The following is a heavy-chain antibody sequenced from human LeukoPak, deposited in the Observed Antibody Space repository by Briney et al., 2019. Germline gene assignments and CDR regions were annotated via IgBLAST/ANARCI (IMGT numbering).Heavy chain of an antibody. J-gene: IGHJ4*02. V-gene: IGHV3-48*03. CDR1: GFPFSSCE. CDR3: ARDFPGDEDLDY. CDR2: INTKGDTK. Sequence: GGSLRLSCVVSGFPFSSCEMNWVRQAPGKGLEWLSYINTKGDTKLYADSVKGRFTISRDDARNSVYLQMNSLRDEDTALYYCARDFPGDEDLDYWGQGTLVTVSS.